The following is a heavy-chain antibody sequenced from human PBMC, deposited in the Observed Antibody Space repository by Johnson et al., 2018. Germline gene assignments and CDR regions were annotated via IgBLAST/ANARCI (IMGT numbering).Heavy chain of an antibody. CDR3: AKARGGDDRSTGYYDMGV. D-gene: IGHD4-17*01. J-gene: IGHJ6*02. CDR2: ISWNRGSI. Sequence: EVQLGESGGGLVQPGRSLRLSCAASGFTFDDYAMHWVRQAPGKGLEWVSGISWNRGSIGYADSVKGRFTISRDNSKNTLYLQMHSRRAEDTAVYYCAKARGGDDRSTGYYDMGVWGQGTTVTVSS. CDR1: GFTFDDYA. V-gene: IGHV3-9*01.